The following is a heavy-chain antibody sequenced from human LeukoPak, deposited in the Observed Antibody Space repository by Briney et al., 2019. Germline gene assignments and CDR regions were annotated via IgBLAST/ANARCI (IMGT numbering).Heavy chain of an antibody. CDR2: IWYDGSNK. V-gene: IGHV3-33*06. J-gene: IGHJ6*03. D-gene: IGHD3-3*01. CDR3: AKDSHPTTIFGVVGYMDV. CDR1: GFTFSSYG. Sequence: GGSLRLSCAASGFTFSSYGMHWVRQAPGKGLEWVAVIWYDGSNKYYADSMKGRFTISRDNSKNTLYLQMNSLRAEDTAVYYCAKDSHPTTIFGVVGYMDVWGKGTTVTVSS.